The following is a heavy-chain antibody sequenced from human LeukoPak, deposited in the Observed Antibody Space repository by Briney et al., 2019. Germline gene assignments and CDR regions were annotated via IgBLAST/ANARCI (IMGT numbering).Heavy chain of an antibody. J-gene: IGHJ4*02. Sequence: ASVKVSCKASGYTLTSYYLHWVRQAPGQGLECMGIMNPSGGSTNYAQKFHGRVMMTRDTSTSTVYMELSSLRSEDTAVYYCARVLGAYSDYEGLKYWGQGTLVTVSS. CDR1: GYTLTSYY. V-gene: IGHV1-46*01. CDR2: MNPSGGST. CDR3: ARVLGAYSDYEGLKY. D-gene: IGHD5-12*01.